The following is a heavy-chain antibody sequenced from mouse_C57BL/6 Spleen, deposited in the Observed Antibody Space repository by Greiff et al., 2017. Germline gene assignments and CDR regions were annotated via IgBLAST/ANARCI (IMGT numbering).Heavy chain of an antibody. D-gene: IGHD1-1*01. CDR3: ARFGTTVVADY. CDR1: GYTFTSYW. Sequence: HVQLQQPGAELVMPGASVKLSCKASGYTFTSYWMHWVKQRPGQGLEWIGEIDPSDSYTNYNQKFKGKSTLTVDKSSSTAYMQLSSLTSEDSAVYYCARFGTTVVADYWGQGTTLTVSS. V-gene: IGHV1-69*01. CDR2: IDPSDSYT. J-gene: IGHJ2*01.